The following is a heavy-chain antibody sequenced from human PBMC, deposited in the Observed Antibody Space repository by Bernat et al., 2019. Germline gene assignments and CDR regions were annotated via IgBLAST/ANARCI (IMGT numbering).Heavy chain of an antibody. Sequence: EVQLVQSGAEVKKPGESLKISCKGSGYSFTSYWIGWVRQMPGKGLEWMGIIYPGDSDTRYSPSFQGQVTIPADKSISTAYLQWSSLKASDTAMYYCARHTYDHILTGYYTYWGQGTLVTVSS. CDR1: GYSFTSYW. J-gene: IGHJ4*02. CDR2: IYPGDSDT. D-gene: IGHD3-9*01. CDR3: ARHTYDHILTGYYTY. V-gene: IGHV5-51*01.